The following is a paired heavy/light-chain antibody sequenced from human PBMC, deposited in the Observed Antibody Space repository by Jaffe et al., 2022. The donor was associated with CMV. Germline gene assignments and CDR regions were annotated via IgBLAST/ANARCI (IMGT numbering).Light chain of an antibody. J-gene: IGKJ1*01. V-gene: IGKV3-15*01. CDR3: QQYQLWRT. Sequence: EVVMTQSPAALSVSPGERVTLSCRASQGVSTKVAWYQQKPGQAPRLLIYGASTRATGIPVRFSGSGSGTEFTLTISSLQSEDFAVYYCQQYQLWRTFGQGTKVEVK. CDR2: GAS. CDR1: QGVSTK.
Heavy chain of an antibody. CDR2: IRQDGNEK. J-gene: IGHJ4*02. V-gene: IGHV3-7*03. CDR3: ARDQGGGYHVFSERPD. D-gene: IGHD3-16*02. Sequence: EVQLVESGGGLVQPGGSLRLSCRDSGFTFSTYWMAWVRQSPGRGLEWLANIRQDGNEKNHADSVKGRFTISRDNAESSLYLQMISLRAEDTAVYYCARDQGGGYHVFSERPDWGQGTLVTVSS. CDR1: GFTFSTYW.